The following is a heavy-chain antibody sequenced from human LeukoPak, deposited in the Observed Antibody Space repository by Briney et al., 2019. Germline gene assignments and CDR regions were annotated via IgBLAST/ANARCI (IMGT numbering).Heavy chain of an antibody. V-gene: IGHV3-48*03. Sequence: GGSLRLSCAASGFTFSSYEMNWVRQAPGKGLEWVSYISSSGGTIHYADSVKGRFTISRDNAKNSLYLQMNSLRAEDTAVYYCAKDRAHSSGWFDYWGQGTLVTVSS. D-gene: IGHD6-19*01. CDR1: GFTFSSYE. J-gene: IGHJ5*01. CDR3: AKDRAHSSGWFDY. CDR2: ISSSGGTI.